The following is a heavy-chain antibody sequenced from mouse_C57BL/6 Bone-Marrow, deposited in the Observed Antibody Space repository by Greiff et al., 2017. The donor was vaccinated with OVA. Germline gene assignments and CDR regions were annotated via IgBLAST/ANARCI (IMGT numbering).Heavy chain of an antibody. J-gene: IGHJ4*01. D-gene: IGHD1-1*01. CDR2: INPKNGGT. V-gene: IGHV1-26*01. CDR3: ARNYYGSSYAMDY. CDR1: GYTFTDYY. Sequence: EVQLQQSGPELVKPGASVKISCKASGYTFTDYYMNWVKQSHGKSLEWIGDINPKNGGTSYNQKFKGKATLTADKSSSTANMELRCLTSEDSAVYYCARNYYGSSYAMDYWGQGTSVTVSS.